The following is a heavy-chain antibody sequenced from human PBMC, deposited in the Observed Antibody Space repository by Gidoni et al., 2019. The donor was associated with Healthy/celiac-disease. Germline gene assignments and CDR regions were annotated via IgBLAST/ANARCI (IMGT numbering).Heavy chain of an antibody. CDR1: GFTFSSYE. J-gene: IGHJ3*02. V-gene: IGHV3-48*03. CDR3: ARGGDIVVVPAAMGNAFDI. Sequence: EVQLVESGGGLVQPGGSLRLSCAASGFTFSSYEMNWVRQAPGKGLAWVSYISSSGSTIYDADAVKGRFTISRDNAKNSLYLQMNSLRAEDTAVYYCARGGDIVVVPAAMGNAFDIWGQGTMVTVSS. CDR2: ISSSGSTI. D-gene: IGHD2-2*01.